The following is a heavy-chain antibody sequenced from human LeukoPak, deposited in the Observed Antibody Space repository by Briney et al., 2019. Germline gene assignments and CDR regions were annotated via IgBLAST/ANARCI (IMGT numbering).Heavy chain of an antibody. D-gene: IGHD3-10*01. Sequence: PSETLSLTCAVYGGSFSGYYWSWIRQPPGKGLEWIGSIYYSGSTYYNPSLKSRVTISVDTSKNQFSLKLSSVTAADTAVYYCARHVYYGSGSYWPDYWGQGTLVTVSS. CDR3: ARHVYYGSGSYWPDY. CDR2: IYYSGST. J-gene: IGHJ4*02. V-gene: IGHV4-34*01. CDR1: GGSFSGYY.